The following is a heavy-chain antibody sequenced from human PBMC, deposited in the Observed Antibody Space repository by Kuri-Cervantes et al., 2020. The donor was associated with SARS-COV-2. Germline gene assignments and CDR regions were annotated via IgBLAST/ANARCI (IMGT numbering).Heavy chain of an antibody. V-gene: IGHV2-5*02. J-gene: IGHJ5*02. CDR2: IYWDDDK. CDR3: ARKQYYDFWSGHTMSWFDP. CDR1: GFSLSTSGVG. Sequence: SGPTLVKPTQTLTLTCTFSGFSLSTSGVGVGWIRQPPGKALEWLALIYWDDDKRYSPSLKSRLTITKDTSKNQVVLTMTNMDSVDTATYYCARKQYYDFWSGHTMSWFDPWGQGTLVTVSS. D-gene: IGHD3-3*01.